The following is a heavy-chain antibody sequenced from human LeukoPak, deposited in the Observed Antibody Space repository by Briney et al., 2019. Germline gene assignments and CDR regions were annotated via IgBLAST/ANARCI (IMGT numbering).Heavy chain of an antibody. CDR1: GYTFTGYY. CDR2: INPNSGGT. J-gene: IGHJ5*02. D-gene: IGHD3-10*01. CDR3: ARVDYGSGSIVVWFDP. V-gene: IGHV1-2*02. Sequence: ASVKVSCKASGYTFTGYYMHWVRQAPGQGLEWMGWINPNSGGTNYAQKFQGRVTMTRDTSISTAYMELSRLRSDDTAVYYCARVDYGSGSIVVWFDPWGQGTLVTVSS.